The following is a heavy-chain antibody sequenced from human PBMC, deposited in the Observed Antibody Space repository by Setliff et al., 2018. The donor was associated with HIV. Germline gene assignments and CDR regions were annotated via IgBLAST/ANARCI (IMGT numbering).Heavy chain of an antibody. J-gene: IGHJ4*02. V-gene: IGHV4-39*01. CDR1: GGPITSNTYF. Sequence: KSSETLSLTCSVSGGPITSNTYFWDWIRQAPGKRLEWIGSIYHSGNTYYNPSLKSRVSISVDTSKRQFSLKLTSVTAGDSALYYCARRRGQKATGWYYFDFWGQGALVTVSS. CDR3: ARRRGQKATGWYYFDF. D-gene: IGHD6-19*01. CDR2: IYHSGNT.